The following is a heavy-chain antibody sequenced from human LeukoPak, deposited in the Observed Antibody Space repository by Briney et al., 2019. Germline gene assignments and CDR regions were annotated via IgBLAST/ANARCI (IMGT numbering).Heavy chain of an antibody. CDR1: GFTFSNYA. Sequence: GGSLRLSCAASGFTFSNYAMYWVRQAPGKGLEWVANIKEDGSEKYYVDSMKGRFTVSRDNAKNSLYLQMDSLRAEDTAVCYCARGGTFVSDYWGQGTLVTVSS. D-gene: IGHD1-1*01. CDR3: ARGGTFVSDY. CDR2: IKEDGSEK. J-gene: IGHJ4*02. V-gene: IGHV3-7*01.